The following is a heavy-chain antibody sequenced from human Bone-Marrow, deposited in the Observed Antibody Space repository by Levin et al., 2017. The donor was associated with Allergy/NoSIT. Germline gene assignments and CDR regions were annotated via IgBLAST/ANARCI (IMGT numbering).Heavy chain of an antibody. J-gene: IGHJ5*02. CDR2: IYHSGST. CDR3: ARGSGSYSTNWFDP. D-gene: IGHD3-10*01. V-gene: IGHV4-4*02. Sequence: SETLSLTCAVSDGSISSSNWWSWVRQPPGKGLEWIGEIYHSGSTNYNPSLKSRVTISVDNSKNQFSLKLTSVTAADTAVYYCARGSGSYSTNWFDPWGQGSLVTVSS. CDR1: DGSISSSNW.